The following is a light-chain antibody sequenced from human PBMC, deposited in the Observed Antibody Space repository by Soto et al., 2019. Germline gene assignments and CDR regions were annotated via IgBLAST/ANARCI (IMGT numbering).Light chain of an antibody. Sequence: EIVLTQSPATLSVYTGEGATLSCRASQGIGSTLAWYQHKPGQTPRLLIYDASTRATGIPARFSGSGSGTDFTLTISSLEPEDFAVYYCQQYNSWPLTFGGGTKVAIK. CDR2: DAS. J-gene: IGKJ4*01. CDR1: QGIGST. CDR3: QQYNSWPLT. V-gene: IGKV3-11*01.